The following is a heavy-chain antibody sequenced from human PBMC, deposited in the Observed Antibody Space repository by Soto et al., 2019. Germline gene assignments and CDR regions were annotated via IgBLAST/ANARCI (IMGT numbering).Heavy chain of an antibody. D-gene: IGHD4-17*01. CDR3: ARGVTTVTTFDY. CDR2: IYYSGST. V-gene: IGHV4-39*07. Sequence: ASETLSLTCPVSGGSVSSSSYSWGWIRQPPGKGLEWIGSIYYSGSTYYNPSLKSRVTISVDTSKNQFSLKLSSVTAADTAVYYCARGVTTVTTFDYWGQGTLVTVSS. CDR1: GGSVSSSSYS. J-gene: IGHJ4*02.